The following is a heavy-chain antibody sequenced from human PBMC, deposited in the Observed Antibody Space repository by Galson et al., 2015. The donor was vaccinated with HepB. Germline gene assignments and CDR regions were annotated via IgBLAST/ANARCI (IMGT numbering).Heavy chain of an antibody. CDR2: ISGSGSST. J-gene: IGHJ4*02. CDR3: AKDYLPYYDRWGSYSDLYYFDH. CDR1: GFTFNYHA. D-gene: IGHD3-22*01. V-gene: IGHV3-23*01. Sequence: SLRLSCAASGFTFNYHAMNWVRQAPGKGLEWVASISGSGSSTYYADSVKGRFTISRDNSLDTVDLQMDSLRVDDTAVYYCAKDYLPYYDRWGSYSDLYYFDHWGQGTLVTVSS.